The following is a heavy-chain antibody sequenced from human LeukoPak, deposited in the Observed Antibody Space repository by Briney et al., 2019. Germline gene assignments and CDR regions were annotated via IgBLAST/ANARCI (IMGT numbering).Heavy chain of an antibody. CDR1: GFSFSDYY. CDR2: ISGSGGST. Sequence: GGSLRLSCAASGFSFSDYYMSWVRQAPGKGLEWVSAISGSGGSTYYADSVKGRFTISRDNSKNTLYLQMNSLRAEDTAVYYRATTYYYDSSGYFLGSDAFDIWGQGTTVTVSS. D-gene: IGHD3-22*01. V-gene: IGHV3-23*01. CDR3: ATTYYYDSSGYFLGSDAFDI. J-gene: IGHJ3*02.